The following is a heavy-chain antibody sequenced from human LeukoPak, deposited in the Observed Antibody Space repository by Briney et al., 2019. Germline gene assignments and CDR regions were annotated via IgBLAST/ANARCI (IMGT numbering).Heavy chain of an antibody. J-gene: IGHJ4*02. CDR1: GGSISSGGYY. D-gene: IGHD2-15*01. Sequence: PSETLSLTCTVSGGSISSGGYYWSWIRQHPGKGLEWIGYIYYSGSTYYNPSLKSRVTISVDTPKNQFSLKLSSVTAADTAVYYCARDVGSQGFFDYWGQGTLVTVSS. CDR3: ARDVGSQGFFDY. V-gene: IGHV4-31*03. CDR2: IYYSGST.